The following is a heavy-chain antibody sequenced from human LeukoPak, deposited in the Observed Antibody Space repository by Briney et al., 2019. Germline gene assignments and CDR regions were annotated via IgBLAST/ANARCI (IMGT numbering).Heavy chain of an antibody. Sequence: SETLSLTCTVSGGSISSGGYYWSWIRQHPGKGLEWIGYIYYSGSTYYNPSLKSRVTISVDTSKNQFSLKLSSVTAADTAVYYCARVPHDYGEYVNWFDPWGQGTLVTVSS. CDR3: ARVPHDYGEYVNWFDP. J-gene: IGHJ5*02. V-gene: IGHV4-31*03. CDR1: GGSISSGGYY. D-gene: IGHD4-17*01. CDR2: IYYSGST.